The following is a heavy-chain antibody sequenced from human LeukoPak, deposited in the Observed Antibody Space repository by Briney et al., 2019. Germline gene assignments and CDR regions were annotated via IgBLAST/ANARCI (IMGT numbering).Heavy chain of an antibody. V-gene: IGHV1-2*02. CDR1: GYTFTGYY. D-gene: IGHD3-16*01. CDR2: INPNSGDT. CDR3: AAQRGSYLWGTDLYF. Sequence: ASVKVSCKASGYTFTGYYMHWVRQAPGQGLEWMGWINPNSGDTKYAQKFQGRVTMTRDKSISTAYMELSRLRSDDTAVYYCAAQRGSYLWGTDLYFWGQGTPGPGSS. J-gene: IGHJ4*01.